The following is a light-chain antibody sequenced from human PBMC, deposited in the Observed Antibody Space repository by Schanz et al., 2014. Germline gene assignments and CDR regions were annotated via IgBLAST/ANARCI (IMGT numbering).Light chain of an antibody. CDR2: EVS. J-gene: IGLJ3*02. CDR1: SSDVGGYNY. CDR3: AAWDDTLNGWA. Sequence: QSALTQPPSASGSPGQSVTISCTGTSSDVGGYNYVSWYQQHPGKAPKLMIYEVSKRPSGVPDRFSGSKSGNTASLTVSGLQAEDEADYYCAAWDDTLNGWALGGGTKLTVL. V-gene: IGLV2-8*01.